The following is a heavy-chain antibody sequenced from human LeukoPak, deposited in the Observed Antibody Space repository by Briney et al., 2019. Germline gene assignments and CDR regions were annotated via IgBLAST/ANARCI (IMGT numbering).Heavy chain of an antibody. J-gene: IGHJ5*02. Sequence: RASVKVSCKASGYTFTAYYIHWVRQAPGQGLEWMGWINPNNGDTGYPQKFQGRVTMTRDTSISTAYMELSGLTSGDTAVYYCARVPCITTSCSPINWFDPWGQGTLVTVSS. V-gene: IGHV1-2*02. CDR1: GYTFTAYY. CDR2: INPNNGDT. CDR3: ARVPCITTSCSPINWFDP. D-gene: IGHD2-2*01.